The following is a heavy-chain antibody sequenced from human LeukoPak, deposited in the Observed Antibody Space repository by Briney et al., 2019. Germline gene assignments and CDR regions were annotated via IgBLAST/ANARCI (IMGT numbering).Heavy chain of an antibody. J-gene: IGHJ4*02. CDR1: GGSISSSSYY. CDR3: ARYSSITIFGFDY. D-gene: IGHD3-3*01. CDR2: IYYSGST. Sequence: PSETLSLTCTVSGGSISSSSYYWGWIRQPPGKGLEWIGSIYYSGSTYYNPSLKSRVTISVDTSKNQFSLKLSSVTAADTAVYYCARYSSITIFGFDYWGQGTLVTVSS. V-gene: IGHV4-39*01.